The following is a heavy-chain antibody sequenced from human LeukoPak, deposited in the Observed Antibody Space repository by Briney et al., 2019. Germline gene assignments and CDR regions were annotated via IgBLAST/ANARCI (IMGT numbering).Heavy chain of an antibody. CDR1: GFTFSSYG. CDR2: IRYDVSNK. Sequence: GGSLRLSYAASGFTFSSYGMHWVRQAPGKGLEWVAFIRYDVSNKYYADSVKGRFTISRDNSKNTLYLQMNSLRVEDTSVYYCAQGDCSGGPCPGPLNWGQGTLVTVSS. CDR3: AQGDCSGGPCPGPLN. V-gene: IGHV3-30*02. D-gene: IGHD2-15*01. J-gene: IGHJ4*02.